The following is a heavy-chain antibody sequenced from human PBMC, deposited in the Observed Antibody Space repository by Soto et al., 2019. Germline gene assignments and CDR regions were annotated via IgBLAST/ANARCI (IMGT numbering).Heavy chain of an antibody. CDR2: IYCDDDK. CDR3: AHSIRYFDWLHRYFDY. V-gene: IGHV2-5*02. CDR1: GFSLSTSGVG. D-gene: IGHD3-9*01. Sequence: QITLKESGPTLVKPTQTLTLTCTFSGFSLSTSGVGVGWIRQPPGKALEWLAHIYCDDDKRYSPSLKSRLTVTEDTSKYQVVLTMTNMDAVDTCTYSCAHSIRYFDWLHRYFDYWGQGTLVTVSS. J-gene: IGHJ4*02.